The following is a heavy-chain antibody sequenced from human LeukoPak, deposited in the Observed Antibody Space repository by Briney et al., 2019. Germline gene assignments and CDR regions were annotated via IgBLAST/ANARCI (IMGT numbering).Heavy chain of an antibody. CDR1: GGSISSYY. CDR3: AREVGWFDP. D-gene: IGHD2-15*01. CDR2: VYYRGST. V-gene: IGHV4-59*01. Sequence: SETLSLTCTVSGGSISSYYWSWVRQPPGKGLEWIGSVYYRGSTNYNPSLKSRLTISVDTSKNQFSLKLSSVTAADTAVYYCAREVGWFDPWGQGTLVTVSS. J-gene: IGHJ5*02.